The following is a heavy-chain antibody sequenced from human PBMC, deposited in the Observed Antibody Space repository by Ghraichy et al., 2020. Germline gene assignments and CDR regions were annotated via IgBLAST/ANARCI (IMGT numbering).Heavy chain of an antibody. V-gene: IGHV3-7*01. Sequence: LSLTCAASGFTFSSHWMSWFRQAPWKGLEWVAIINQDGSEKYYVDSVKGRFTISRDNTKKSLFLQMNGLRAEDTAVYYCARSSGWTPDYWGQGTLVTVSS. J-gene: IGHJ4*02. CDR1: GFTFSSHW. D-gene: IGHD6-19*01. CDR3: ARSSGWTPDY. CDR2: INQDGSEK.